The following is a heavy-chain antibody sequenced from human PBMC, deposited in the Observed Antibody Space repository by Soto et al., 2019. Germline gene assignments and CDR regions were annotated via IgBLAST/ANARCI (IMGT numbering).Heavy chain of an antibody. J-gene: IGHJ2*01. CDR1: GGSISSYY. CDR3: GDLLSFPTRRSSDL. D-gene: IGHD2-15*01. Sequence: SETLSLTCTVSGGSISSYYWSWIRQPPGKGLEWIGYIYYSGSTNYNPSLKSRVTISVDTSKNQFSLKLSSVTAADTAVDDCGDLLSFPTRRSSDL. V-gene: IGHV4-59*01. CDR2: IYYSGST.